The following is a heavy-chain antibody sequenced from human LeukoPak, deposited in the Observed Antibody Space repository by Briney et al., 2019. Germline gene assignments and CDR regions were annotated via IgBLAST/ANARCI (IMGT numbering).Heavy chain of an antibody. V-gene: IGHV1-8*03. CDR1: GYTFTSYD. CDR2: MNPNSGNT. J-gene: IGHJ6*03. CDR3: ARGKGTRLCSSTSCYAPYYYYYMDV. D-gene: IGHD2-2*01. Sequence: ASVKVSCKASGYTFTSYDINWVRQATGQGLEWMGWMNPNSGNTGYAQKFQGRVTITRNTSISTAYMELSSLRSEDTAVYYCARGKGTRLCSSTSCYAPYYYYYMDVWGKGTTVTVSS.